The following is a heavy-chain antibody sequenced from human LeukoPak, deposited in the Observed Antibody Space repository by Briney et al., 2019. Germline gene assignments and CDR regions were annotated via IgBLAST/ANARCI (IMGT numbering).Heavy chain of an antibody. Sequence: PSETLSLTCAVSGGSISSGGYSWSWIRQPPGKGLEWIGYIYHSGSTYYNPSLKSRVTISVDRSKNQFSLNLSSVTAADTAVYYCARHWLDSGTPDRFDYWGQGTLVTVSS. J-gene: IGHJ4*02. CDR3: ARHWLDSGTPDRFDY. CDR1: GGSISSGGYS. D-gene: IGHD3-10*01. CDR2: IYHSGST. V-gene: IGHV4-30-2*01.